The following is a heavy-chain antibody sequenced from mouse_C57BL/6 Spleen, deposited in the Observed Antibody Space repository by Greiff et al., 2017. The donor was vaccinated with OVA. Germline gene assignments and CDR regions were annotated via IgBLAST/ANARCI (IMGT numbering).Heavy chain of an antibody. J-gene: IGHJ4*01. V-gene: IGHV2-5*01. D-gene: IGHD2-1*01. CDR2: IWRGGST. CDR1: GFSFTSSG. Sequence: QVQLQQSGPGLVQPSQSLSITCTVSGFSFTSSGVHWVRQSPGKGLEWLGVIWRGGSTDYNAAFMSRLRITKDNSKSQLFFKRNRRQADDTAIYYWAKNGGNLSRDDWGQGTSVTVAS. CDR3: AKNGGNLSRDD.